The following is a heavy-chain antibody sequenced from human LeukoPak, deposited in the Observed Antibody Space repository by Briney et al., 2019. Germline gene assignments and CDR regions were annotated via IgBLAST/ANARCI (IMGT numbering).Heavy chain of an antibody. V-gene: IGHV3-72*01. CDR3: TRDLSSGVYSAFDI. Sequence: PGGSLRLSCAASGFILSDHHMDWVRQAPGKGLEWVGRTRNKARSYTTEYAASVRGRFTISRDDSKTSVYLQMNSLKAEDTAVYYCTRDLSSGVYSAFDIWGQGTMVTGSS. J-gene: IGHJ3*02. CDR1: GFILSDHH. CDR2: TRNKARSYTT. D-gene: IGHD2-15*01.